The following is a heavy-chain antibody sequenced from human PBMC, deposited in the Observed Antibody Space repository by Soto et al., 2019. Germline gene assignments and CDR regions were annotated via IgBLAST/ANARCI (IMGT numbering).Heavy chain of an antibody. J-gene: IGHJ4*02. CDR2: IDSSSSNK. CDR1: GFTFDSYS. D-gene: IGHD5-18*01. CDR3: FRDEDSAMALNFAY. Sequence: PGGSLRLSCAASGFTFDSYSMNWVRQAPGKGLEWVSYIDSSSSNKHYADSVKGRFTISRDNAKNALYLQMSSLRDEDTAVYYCFRDEDSAMALNFAYSGQGNLVTV. V-gene: IGHV3-48*02.